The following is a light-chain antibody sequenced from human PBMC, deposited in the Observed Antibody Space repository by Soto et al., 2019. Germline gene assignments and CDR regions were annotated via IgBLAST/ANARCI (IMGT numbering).Light chain of an antibody. V-gene: IGLV1-40*01. CDR1: RSNIEAGYD. Sequence: QSVLTQPPSVSGAPGQRVTISCTGSRSNIEAGYDVQWYQQLPGTAPKLLIYGDSNRPSGVPDRISGSKSGSSASLAISGLQAEDEADYYCQSYDTIVSGVVFGGGTKVTVL. CDR2: GDS. J-gene: IGLJ3*02. CDR3: QSYDTIVSGVV.